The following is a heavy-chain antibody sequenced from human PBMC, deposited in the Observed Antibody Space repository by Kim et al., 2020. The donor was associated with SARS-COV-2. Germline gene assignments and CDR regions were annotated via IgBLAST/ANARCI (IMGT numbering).Heavy chain of an antibody. CDR3: ACYYCGSSGYSPNDY. Sequence: DPSLKSRVTISVDTSKNQFSLKLSAVTAADTAVYYCACYYCGSSGYSPNDYWGQGTLVTVSS. J-gene: IGHJ4*02. D-gene: IGHD3-22*01. V-gene: IGHV4-31*02.